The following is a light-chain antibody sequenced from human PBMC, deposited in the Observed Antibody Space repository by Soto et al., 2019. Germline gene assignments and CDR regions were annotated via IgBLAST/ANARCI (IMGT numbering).Light chain of an antibody. J-gene: IGKJ1*01. CDR3: QQYATSPQT. V-gene: IGKV3-20*01. CDR2: EAS. CDR1: QSITGRY. Sequence: ETLLTQSPGSLSLSPGEGATLSCTASQSITGRYLAWYQQRPGQAPRLLIYEASSRATGIPDRFSGSGSGTDFTLTISRLEPEDFAVYYCQQYATSPQTFGQGTKVEIK.